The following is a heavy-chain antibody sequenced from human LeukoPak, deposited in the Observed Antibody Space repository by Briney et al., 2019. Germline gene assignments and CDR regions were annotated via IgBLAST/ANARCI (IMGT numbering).Heavy chain of an antibody. CDR2: ISGYNGDT. CDR1: GYTFTNYG. CDR3: ARCYGSGRWALDI. V-gene: IGHV1-18*01. J-gene: IGHJ3*02. D-gene: IGHD3-10*01. Sequence: ASVTVSCTASGYTFTNYGISWVRQAPGQGLEWMGWISGYNGDTKYAQKVQGRVTMTTDKFTSTAYMELRSLRSDDTAVYYCARCYGSGRWALDIWGQGTMVTVSS.